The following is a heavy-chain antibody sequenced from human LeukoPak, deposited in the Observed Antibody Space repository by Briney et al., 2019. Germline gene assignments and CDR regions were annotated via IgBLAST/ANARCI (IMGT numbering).Heavy chain of an antibody. CDR2: ISGSGGST. Sequence: GGSLRLSCAASGFTFSRYDMGWVRQAPGKGVEGVSRISGSGGSTYYADSEKGRFTMSRDNSKNTLYLQMNRLSADDTAIYYCAKDLNGGSFDYWGQGTLVTVSS. J-gene: IGHJ4*02. D-gene: IGHD7-27*01. CDR1: GFTFSRYD. V-gene: IGHV3-23*01. CDR3: AKDLNGGSFDY.